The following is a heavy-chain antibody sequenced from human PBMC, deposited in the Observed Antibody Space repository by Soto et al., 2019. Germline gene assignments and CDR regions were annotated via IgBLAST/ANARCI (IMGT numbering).Heavy chain of an antibody. Sequence: PGGSLRLSCVASGFSLSDYAVNWVRQAPGKGLEWVSFISSDSRTIYYADSVEGRFTVSRDNARNPVSLQMDSLRDEDAAVYYCARIKLVEWFFINVDVYDMDVWGQGTPVTVSS. CDR2: ISSDSRTI. CDR1: GFSLSDYA. V-gene: IGHV3-48*02. J-gene: IGHJ6*02. CDR3: ARIKLVEWFFINVDVYDMDV. D-gene: IGHD3-3*01.